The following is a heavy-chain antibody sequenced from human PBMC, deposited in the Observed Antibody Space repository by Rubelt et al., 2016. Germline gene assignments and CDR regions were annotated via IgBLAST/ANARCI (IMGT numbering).Heavy chain of an antibody. J-gene: IGHJ4*02. CDR2: IRSNACGGTE. CDR3: TRDFYDSSGYYSLWYFDY. D-gene: IGHD3-22*01. V-gene: IGHV3-49*03. Sequence: EVQLVESGGGLVQPGRSLRLSCTASGFSFGDYAMSWFRQAPGKGLAGVGFIRSNACGGTEEYAASVKGRLTISRDDSKSMAYLQMNSLKTEDTAVYYCTRDFYDSSGYYSLWYFDYWGQGSLVIVSS. CDR1: GFSFGDYA.